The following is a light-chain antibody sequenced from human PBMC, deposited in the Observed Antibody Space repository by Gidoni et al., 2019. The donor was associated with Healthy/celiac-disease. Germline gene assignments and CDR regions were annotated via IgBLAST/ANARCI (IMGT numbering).Light chain of an antibody. Sequence: EVVLTQSPLSLAVTLGQPASISCKSSQGLVYSDKNTYLNWFHQRPGQSPRRLIYKISDRDSGVPDRFSGSGSGTDFTLKISRVEAEDVGVYYCMQGTQWPYTFXQXTKLEIK. CDR3: MQGTQWPYT. J-gene: IGKJ2*01. V-gene: IGKV2-30*01. CDR1: QGLVYSDKNTY. CDR2: KIS.